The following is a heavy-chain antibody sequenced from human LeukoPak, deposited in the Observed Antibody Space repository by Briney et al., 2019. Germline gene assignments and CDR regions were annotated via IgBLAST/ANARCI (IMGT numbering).Heavy chain of an antibody. Sequence: GGSLRLSCAASTFTFSTYAMTWVRQAPGKGLEWVSSISDTGLSTYYADSVKGRFTISRDNSRNTLYLQMNSLRAEDTAVYYCAKDTLRGIVQVKAFDIWGQGTMVTVSS. CDR3: AKDTLRGIVQVKAFDI. D-gene: IGHD3-10*01. CDR1: TFTFSTYA. CDR2: ISDTGLST. V-gene: IGHV3-23*01. J-gene: IGHJ3*02.